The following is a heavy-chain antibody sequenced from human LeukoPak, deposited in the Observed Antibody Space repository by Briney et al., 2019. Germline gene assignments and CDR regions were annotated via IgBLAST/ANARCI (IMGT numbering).Heavy chain of an antibody. CDR3: ARDRALYGLGGPGGDF. CDR2: INPNSGGT. D-gene: IGHD3-10*01. CDR1: GDTFTGYY. V-gene: IGHV1-2*02. J-gene: IGHJ1*01. Sequence: ASVKVSCKASGDTFTGYYMHWVRHAPGQGLEWMGWINPNSGGTNSAQKFQGRVTMTRDTSISTAHMKRSRLRPDDTAVYYCARDRALYGLGGPGGDFWGQGTLVTVSS.